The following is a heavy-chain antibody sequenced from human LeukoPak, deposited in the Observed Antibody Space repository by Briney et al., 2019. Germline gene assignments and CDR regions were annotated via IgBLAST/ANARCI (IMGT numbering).Heavy chain of an antibody. V-gene: IGHV3-21*04. Sequence: GGSLRLSCAASGFTFSSYSMNWVRQAPGKGLEWGSSISSSSSYIYYADPVKGRFTISRDNAKNSLYLQMNSLRAEDTAVYYCAKVDNWKYGHHDYWGQGTLVTVSS. CDR2: ISSSSSYI. CDR3: AKVDNWKYGHHDY. CDR1: GFTFSSYS. J-gene: IGHJ4*02. D-gene: IGHD1-1*01.